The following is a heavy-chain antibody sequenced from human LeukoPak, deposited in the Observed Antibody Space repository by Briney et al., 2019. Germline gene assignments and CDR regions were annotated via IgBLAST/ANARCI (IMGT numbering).Heavy chain of an antibody. V-gene: IGHV4-39*01. CDR2: VYYSGST. D-gene: IGHD3-10*01. CDR3: AKKGQSNYHGFDI. J-gene: IGHJ3*02. CDR1: GGSISSSYY. Sequence: SETLSLTCTVSGGSISSSYYWGWIRQSPGKGLDWIGNVYYSGSTHYNPSLKSRVIISIDTSKNQFSLNLTSVTAADSATYYCAKKGQSNYHGFDIWGQGTKVTVS.